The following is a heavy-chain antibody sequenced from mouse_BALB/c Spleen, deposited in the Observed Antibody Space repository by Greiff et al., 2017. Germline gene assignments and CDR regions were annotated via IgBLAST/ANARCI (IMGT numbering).Heavy chain of an antibody. V-gene: IGHV3-2*02. CDR2: ISYSGST. CDR3: ARGYGSSHYAMDY. J-gene: IGHJ4*01. D-gene: IGHD1-1*01. CDR1: GYSITSDYA. Sequence: EVKLMESGPGLVKPSQSLSLTCTVTGYSITSDYAWNWIRQFPGNKLEWMGYISYSGSTSYNPSLKSRISITRDTSKNQFFLQLNSVTTEDTATYYCARGYGSSHYAMDYWGQGTSVTVSS.